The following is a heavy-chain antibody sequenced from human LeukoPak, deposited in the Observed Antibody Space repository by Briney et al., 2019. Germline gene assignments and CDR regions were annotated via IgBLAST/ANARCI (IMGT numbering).Heavy chain of an antibody. V-gene: IGHV1-69*13. CDR3: ARPPIYGDYYYFDY. CDR2: IIPIFGTA. D-gene: IGHD4-17*01. CDR1: GYTFTGYF. J-gene: IGHJ4*02. Sequence: SVKVSCKASGYTFTGYFLHWVRQAPGQGLEWMGGIIPIFGTANYAQKFQGRVTITADESTSTAYMELSSLRSEDTAVYYCARPPIYGDYYYFDYWGQGTLVTVSS.